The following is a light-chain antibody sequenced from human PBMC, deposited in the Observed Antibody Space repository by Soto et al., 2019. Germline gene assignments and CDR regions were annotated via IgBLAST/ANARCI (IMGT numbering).Light chain of an antibody. V-gene: IGKV1-39*01. J-gene: IGKJ1*01. CDR1: QSISTS. CDR2: RAS. CDR3: QHSYSSPPWT. Sequence: DIQMTQSPSSLSASVGDRITISCRASQSISTSLNWYQQKPGTAPRLLIYRASSVKSGVPPRFSGSGSGRDFTLTISSLRPEDSATYFCQHSYSSPPWTFGQWTKVEVK.